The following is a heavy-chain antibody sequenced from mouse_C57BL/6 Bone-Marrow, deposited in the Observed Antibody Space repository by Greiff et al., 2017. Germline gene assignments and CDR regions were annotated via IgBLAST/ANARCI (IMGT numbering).Heavy chain of an antibody. CDR1: GYTFTDYY. V-gene: IGHV1-26*01. D-gene: IGHD3-3*01. CDR3: AKPRAGYFDY. J-gene: IGHJ2*01. CDR2: INPNNGGT. Sequence: EVQLQQSGPELVKPGASVKISCKASGYTFTDYYMNWVKQSHGKSLEWIGDINPNNGGTSYNQKFKGKATLTVDKSSSTAYMELRSLTSEDSAVYYCAKPRAGYFDYWGQGTTLTVSS.